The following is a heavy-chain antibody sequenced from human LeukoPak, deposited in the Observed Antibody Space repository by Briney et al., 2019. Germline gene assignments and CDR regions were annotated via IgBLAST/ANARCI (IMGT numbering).Heavy chain of an antibody. CDR1: GGSFSGYY. D-gene: IGHD3-10*01. CDR3: ARDLHGSGKGDV. J-gene: IGHJ6*04. V-gene: IGHV4-34*01. CDR2: INHSGST. Sequence: PSETLSLTCAVYGGSFSGYYWSWIRQPPGKGLEWIGEINHSGSTNYNPSLKSRVTISVDTSKNQFSLKLSSVTAADTAVYYCARDLHGSGKGDVWGKGTTVTVSS.